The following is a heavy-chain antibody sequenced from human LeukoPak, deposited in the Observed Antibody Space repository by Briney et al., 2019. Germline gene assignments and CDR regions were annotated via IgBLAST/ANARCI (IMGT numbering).Heavy chain of an antibody. CDR2: ISAYNGNT. Sequence: ASVKVSCKASGYTFPSYGISWVRQAPGQGLEWMGWISAYNGNTNYAQKLQGRVTMTTDTSTSTAYMELRSLRSDDTAVYYCASSIVVVPAAIRGDYYYYGMDVWGQGTTVTVSS. J-gene: IGHJ6*02. V-gene: IGHV1-18*01. CDR1: GYTFPSYG. CDR3: ASSIVVVPAAIRGDYYYYGMDV. D-gene: IGHD2-2*02.